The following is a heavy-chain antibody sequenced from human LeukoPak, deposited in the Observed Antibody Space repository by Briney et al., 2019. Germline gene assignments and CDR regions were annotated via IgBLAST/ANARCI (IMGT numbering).Heavy chain of an antibody. CDR2: IYSGGST. D-gene: IGHD5-12*01. CDR3: ARENPITLGAFDI. J-gene: IGHJ3*02. V-gene: IGHV3-66*01. Sequence: PGGSLRLSCAASGFTVSSNYMSWVRQAPGKGLEWVSVIYSGGSTYYADSVKGRFTISGDNSKNTLYLQMNSLRAEDTAVYYCARENPITLGAFDIWGQGTMVTVSS. CDR1: GFTVSSNY.